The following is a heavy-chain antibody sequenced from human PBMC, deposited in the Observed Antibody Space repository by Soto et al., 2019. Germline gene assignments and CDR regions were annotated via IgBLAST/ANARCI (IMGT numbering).Heavy chain of an antibody. CDR2: ISAYNGNT. V-gene: IGHV1-18*01. J-gene: IGHJ5*02. Sequence: ASVKVSCRAAGYTFTSWGIRWVRQAPGQGLEWMGWISAYNGNTNYAQKLQGRVTMTTDTSTSTAYMELRSLRSDDTAVYYCASLGYCSGGSCSGRWFDPWGQGTLVTVSS. D-gene: IGHD2-15*01. CDR1: GYTFTSWG. CDR3: ASLGYCSGGSCSGRWFDP.